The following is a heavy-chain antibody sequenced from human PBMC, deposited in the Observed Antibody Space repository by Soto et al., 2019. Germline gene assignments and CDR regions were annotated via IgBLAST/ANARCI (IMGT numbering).Heavy chain of an antibody. Sequence: EVQVVESGGGLVQPGGSLKLSCAASGFTFSGSAMHWVRQASGKGLEWVGRIRSKANSYATAYAASVKGRFTISRDDSKNTAYLQMNSLKTEDTAVYYCTRFGTGYYYGMDVWGQGTTVTVSS. CDR2: IRSKANSYAT. D-gene: IGHD3-16*01. CDR1: GFTFSGSA. CDR3: TRFGTGYYYGMDV. J-gene: IGHJ6*02. V-gene: IGHV3-73*02.